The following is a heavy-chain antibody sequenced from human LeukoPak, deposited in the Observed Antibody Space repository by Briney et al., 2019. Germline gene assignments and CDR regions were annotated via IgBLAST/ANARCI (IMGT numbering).Heavy chain of an antibody. CDR3: ARERGAYNWNYVGY. J-gene: IGHJ4*02. V-gene: IGHV3-33*01. CDR2: IWYDGSNK. Sequence: GRSLRLSCAASGFTISSYGMHWVRQAPGKGLEWVAVIWYDGSNKYYADSVKGRFTISRDNSKNTLYLQMNSLRAEDTAVYYCARERGAYNWNYVGYWGQGTLVTVSS. CDR1: GFTISSYG. D-gene: IGHD1-20*01.